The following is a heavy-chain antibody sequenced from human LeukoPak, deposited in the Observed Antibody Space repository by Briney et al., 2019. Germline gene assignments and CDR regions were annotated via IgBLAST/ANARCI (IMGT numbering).Heavy chain of an antibody. J-gene: IGHJ4*02. Sequence: ASVKVSCKASGYTFTSYGISWVRQAPGQGLEWMGWISAYNGNTNYAQKLQGRVTMTTDTSTGTAYMELRSLRSDDTAVYYCARQTYDFWSGYYIDYWGQGTLVTVSS. CDR1: GYTFTSYG. CDR2: ISAYNGNT. D-gene: IGHD3-3*01. CDR3: ARQTYDFWSGYYIDY. V-gene: IGHV1-18*01.